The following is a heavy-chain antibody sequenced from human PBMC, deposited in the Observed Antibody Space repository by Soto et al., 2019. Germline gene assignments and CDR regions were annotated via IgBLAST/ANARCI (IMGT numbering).Heavy chain of an antibody. D-gene: IGHD3-10*01. J-gene: IGHJ5*02. CDR2: IYPGDSDT. Sequence: PGESLKISCKGSGYSFTTYWIGWVRQMPGKGLEWMGIIYPGDSDTRYGPSFKGRVTISADSSFSPAYLRWSSLKASDTAFFYCASLLSGGGSYFPYLFDPWGQGPLVTVSP. CDR3: ASLLSGGGSYFPYLFDP. CDR1: GYSFTTYW. V-gene: IGHV5-51*01.